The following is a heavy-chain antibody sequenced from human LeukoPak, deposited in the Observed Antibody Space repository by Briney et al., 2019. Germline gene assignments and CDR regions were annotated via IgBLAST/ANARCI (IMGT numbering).Heavy chain of an antibody. CDR1: GFTFSSYA. V-gene: IGHV3-30-3*01. J-gene: IGHJ4*02. CDR2: ISYDGSNK. Sequence: GRSLRLSCAASGFTFSSYAMHWVRQAPGKGLERVAVISYDGSNKYYADSVKGRFTISRDNSKNTLYPQMNSLRAEDTAVYYCARGSGIAVAGTSSPFDYWGQGTLVTVSS. D-gene: IGHD6-19*01. CDR3: ARGSGIAVAGTSSPFDY.